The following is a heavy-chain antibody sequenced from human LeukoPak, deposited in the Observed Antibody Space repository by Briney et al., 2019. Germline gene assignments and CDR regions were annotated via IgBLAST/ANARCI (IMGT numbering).Heavy chain of an antibody. CDR1: GFTFSNYG. Sequence: GGSLRLSCAASGFTFSNYGMNWVRQAPGKGLDWVAVIWDDGSNQYYADSVKGRFTISRDNSKNTLFLQMNSPRAEDTAMYYCATFIGDCTASTCYVGSWGQGTLVTVSP. D-gene: IGHD2-15*01. V-gene: IGHV3-33*01. CDR3: ATFIGDCTASTCYVGS. CDR2: IWDDGSNQ. J-gene: IGHJ5*02.